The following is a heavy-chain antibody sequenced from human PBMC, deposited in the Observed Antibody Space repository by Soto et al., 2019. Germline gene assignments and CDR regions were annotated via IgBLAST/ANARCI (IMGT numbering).Heavy chain of an antibody. CDR1: GFTVSSNY. CDR2: IYSGGST. J-gene: IGHJ3*02. Sequence: EVQLVESGGGLIQPGGSLRLSCAASGFTVSSNYMSWVRQAPGKGLEWVSVIYSGGSTYYADSVKGRFTISRDNSKNTLYLQMNTLRAEDTAVYYCARDGKGYGYNYDAFDIRGQGTMVTVSS. CDR3: ARDGKGYGYNYDAFDI. D-gene: IGHD5-12*01. V-gene: IGHV3-53*01.